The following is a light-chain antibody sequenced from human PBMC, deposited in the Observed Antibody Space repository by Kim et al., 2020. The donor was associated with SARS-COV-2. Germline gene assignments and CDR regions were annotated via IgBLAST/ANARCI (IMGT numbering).Light chain of an antibody. CDR3: SAYRTNTALL. CDR2: DVT. J-gene: IGLJ2*01. V-gene: IGLV2-14*03. CDR1: NSDIGDNNY. Sequence: GHAIPFSCTGTNSDIGDNNYVSWYQQHPGKAPKLMIYDVTKRPSGVSSRFSDSTSGNTASLTISGLQTEDEAHYYCSAYRTNTALLFGGGTQLTVL.